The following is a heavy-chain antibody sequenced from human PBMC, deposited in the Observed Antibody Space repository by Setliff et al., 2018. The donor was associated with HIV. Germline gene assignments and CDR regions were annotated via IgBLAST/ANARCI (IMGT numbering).Heavy chain of an antibody. V-gene: IGHV3-53*01. CDR2: IYMAGNT. Sequence: GGSLRLSCAASGFTSSTYWMHWVRQAPGKGLEWLSIIYMAGNTYYADSVRGRFTISRDNSKNTLYLEMNSLRVEDTAVYYCVRSFQGGCFDSWGQGTQVTVSS. CDR3: VRSFQGGCFDS. J-gene: IGHJ4*03. CDR1: GFTSSTYW.